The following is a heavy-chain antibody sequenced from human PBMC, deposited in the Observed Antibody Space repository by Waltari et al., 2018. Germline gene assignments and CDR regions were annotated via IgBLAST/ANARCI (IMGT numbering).Heavy chain of an antibody. CDR3: GRTFLETPGWFDT. CDR1: DGFITSGDYD. CDR2: IDHTGTT. J-gene: IGHJ5*02. Sequence: QVHLQESGPGLVKPSQTLSLTCTVSDGFITSGDYDWSWIRQAPGKGPEWIANIDHTGTTHYNPSLKRRLSVSIDVSKNQFSLGLTSVTAADTAVYYCGRTFLETPGWFDTWGQGTLVTVSS. D-gene: IGHD1-1*01. V-gene: IGHV4-30-4*08.